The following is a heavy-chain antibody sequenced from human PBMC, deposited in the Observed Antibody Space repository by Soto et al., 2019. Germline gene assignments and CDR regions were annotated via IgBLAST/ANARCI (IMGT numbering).Heavy chain of an antibody. CDR3: ARAGESGYYYPFDY. D-gene: IGHD3-22*01. J-gene: IGHJ4*02. CDR2: INSDGSST. Sequence: EVQLVESGGGLVQPGGSLRLSCAASGFTFSSYWMHWVRQAPGKGLVWVSRINSDGSSTSYADSVKGRFTISRDNAKNTLYLQMNSLRAEDTAVYYCARAGESGYYYPFDYWGQGTLVTVSS. V-gene: IGHV3-74*01. CDR1: GFTFSSYW.